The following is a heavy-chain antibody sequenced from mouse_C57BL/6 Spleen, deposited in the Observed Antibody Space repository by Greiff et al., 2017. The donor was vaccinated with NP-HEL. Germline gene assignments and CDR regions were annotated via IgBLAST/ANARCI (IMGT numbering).Heavy chain of an antibody. D-gene: IGHD4-1*01. CDR2: INPSSGST. CDR3: SRLDWEGY. Sequence: QVQLQQSGADLAKPGASVKLSCKASGYTFTSYWMHWVKQRPGQGLAWIGSINPSSGSTKSNQKFKDKATLTADKSSSTAYMQLSSLTYEDSAVYYCSRLDWEGYWGQGTTLTVSS. J-gene: IGHJ2*01. V-gene: IGHV1-7*01. CDR1: GYTFTSYW.